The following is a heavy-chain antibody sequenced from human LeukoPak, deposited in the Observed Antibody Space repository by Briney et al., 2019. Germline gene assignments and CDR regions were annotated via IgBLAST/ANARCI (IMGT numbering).Heavy chain of an antibody. V-gene: IGHV1-8*01. CDR2: MNPNSGNT. CDR3: ARTHDILTGYPYGMDV. J-gene: IGHJ6*02. Sequence: ASVKVSCRASGYTFTSYDINWVRQATGQGLEWMGWMNPNSGNTGYAQKFQGRVTMTRNTSISTAYMELSSLKSEDTAVYYCARTHDILTGYPYGMDVWGQGTTVTVSS. CDR1: GYTFTSYD. D-gene: IGHD3-9*01.